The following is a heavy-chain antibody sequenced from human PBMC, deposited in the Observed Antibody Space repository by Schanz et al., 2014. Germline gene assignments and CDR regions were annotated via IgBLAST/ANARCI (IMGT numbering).Heavy chain of an antibody. CDR1: GFTFSSSS. CDR2: ISSSSSNR. CDR3: ARYLLQDQLFHYPYYYPTDVWCTGSTDDDS. D-gene: IGHD3-22*01. J-gene: IGHJ5*01. Sequence: HSCAASGFTFSSSSLNLVRQAPGPGLKWVSYISSSSSNRYYADSVKGRVTSSRDTAKNELFLQMNSLRAEDTDVYYCARYLLQDQLFHYPYYYPTDVWCTGSTDDDS. V-gene: IGHV3-48*01.